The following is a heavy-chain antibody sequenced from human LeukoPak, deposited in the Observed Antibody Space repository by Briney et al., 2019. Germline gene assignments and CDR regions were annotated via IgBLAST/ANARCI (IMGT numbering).Heavy chain of an antibody. CDR1: GYSISSGYY. Sequence: KASETLCLTCTVSGYSISSGYYWSWIRQPPGKGLEWIGEINHRGSTNYNPSLKSRVTISVDTSKNQFSLKLSSVTAADTAVYYCASTYGSGSYFQRSWFDPWGQGTLVTVS. CDR2: INHRGST. J-gene: IGHJ5*02. CDR3: ASTYGSGSYFQRSWFDP. D-gene: IGHD3-10*01. V-gene: IGHV4-38-2*02.